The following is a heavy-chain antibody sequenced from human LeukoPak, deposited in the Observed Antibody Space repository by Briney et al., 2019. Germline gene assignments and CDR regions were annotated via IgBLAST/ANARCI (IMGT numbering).Heavy chain of an antibody. CDR3: ARDPSTRMATYYYYYMDV. Sequence: GGSLRLSCAASGFTFSAYSMNWVRQAPGKGLEWVSSIGGYGTYIYYADSVKGRFTFSRDNTKNSLYPQMNGLRAEDTAVYYCARDPSTRMATYYYYYMDVWGKGTTVTVSS. D-gene: IGHD5-24*01. CDR1: GFTFSAYS. CDR2: IGGYGTYI. V-gene: IGHV3-21*01. J-gene: IGHJ6*03.